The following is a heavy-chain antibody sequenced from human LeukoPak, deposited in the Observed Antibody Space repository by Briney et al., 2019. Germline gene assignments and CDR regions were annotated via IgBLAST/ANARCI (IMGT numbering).Heavy chain of an antibody. J-gene: IGHJ4*02. CDR2: ISAYNGNT. CDR3: ARRYCSGGSCYSWDFDY. D-gene: IGHD2-15*01. Sequence: ASVKVSCKASGYTFTSYGISWVRQAPGQGLEWMGWISAYNGNTNYAQKLRGRVTMTTDTSTGTAYMELRSLRSDDTAVYYCARRYCSGGSCYSWDFDYWGQGTLVTVSS. V-gene: IGHV1-18*04. CDR1: GYTFTSYG.